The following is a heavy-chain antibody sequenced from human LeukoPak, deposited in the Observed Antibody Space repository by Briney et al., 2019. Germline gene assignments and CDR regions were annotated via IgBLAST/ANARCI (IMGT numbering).Heavy chain of an antibody. CDR2: INRDGSEK. V-gene: IGHV3-7*03. D-gene: IGHD3-10*01. CDR1: GFTFGDFF. Sequence: GGSLRHSCAASGFTFGDFFMSWVGQAAGKGVEWVANINRDGSEKFHVDSVRGRFTISRDNAKNALFMQMHRLRADDTAMYFCARGVTTVRGAVMCPYFFDSWGRGTLVTVSS. J-gene: IGHJ4*02. CDR3: ARGVTTVRGAVMCPYFFDS.